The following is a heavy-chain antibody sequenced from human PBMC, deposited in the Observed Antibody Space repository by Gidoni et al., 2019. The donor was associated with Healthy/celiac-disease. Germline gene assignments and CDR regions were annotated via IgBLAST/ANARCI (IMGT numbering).Heavy chain of an antibody. CDR2: ISGSGGST. V-gene: IGHV3-23*04. D-gene: IGHD1-26*01. CDR1: GFPFSSYA. J-gene: IGHJ4*02. Sequence: EVQLVESGGGLVQPGGSLRLSCAASGFPFSSYAMSWVGQAPGKGLEWVSAISGSGGSTYYADSVKGRFTISRDNSKNTLYLQMNSLRAEDTAVYYCAKAEGVVGASGLVYWGQGTLVTVSS. CDR3: AKAEGVVGASGLVY.